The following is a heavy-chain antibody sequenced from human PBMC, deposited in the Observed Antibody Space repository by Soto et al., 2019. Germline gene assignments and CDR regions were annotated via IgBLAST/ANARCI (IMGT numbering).Heavy chain of an antibody. V-gene: IGHV4-61*01. CDR1: GGSVSSGSYY. D-gene: IGHD3-3*01. CDR3: AREDHSNYNYAMEV. Sequence: SETLSLTCTVSGGSVSSGSYYWSWIRQPPGKGLEWIGYIYYSGSTDYNPSLKSRVTISVDTSKNQFSLKLSSVTDADTAVYYCAREDHSNYNYAMEVWGQGTTVTVS. CDR2: IYYSGST. J-gene: IGHJ6*02.